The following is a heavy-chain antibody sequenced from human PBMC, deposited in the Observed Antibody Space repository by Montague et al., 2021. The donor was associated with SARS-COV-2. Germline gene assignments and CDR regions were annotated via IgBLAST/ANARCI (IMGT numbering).Heavy chain of an antibody. Sequence: QSGAEVKKPGESLTISCNASGYIFTKYWIGWVRQMPGKGLEWMGVTYPGDSDTRYSPSFQGQVTMSVDKSVSTAYLQWSRLKVSDTAIYFCARVRPHGGSLTLGGFDPWGQGTLVSVAS. CDR2: TYPGDSDT. J-gene: IGHJ5*02. CDR3: ARVRPHGGSLTLGGFDP. V-gene: IGHV5-51*03. CDR1: GYIFTKYW. D-gene: IGHD3-16*01.